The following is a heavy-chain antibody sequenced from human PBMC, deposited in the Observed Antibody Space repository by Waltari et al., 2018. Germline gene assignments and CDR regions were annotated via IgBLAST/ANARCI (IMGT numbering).Heavy chain of an antibody. CDR3: ARGRFGGGSCSYFDY. Sequence: EVQLVESGGGLVKPGGSLRLSCSASGFTFSSYSLNWVRQSRGKGLEWVSAISSSSSFIDYADSVKGRFTISRDNAKNSLYLQMNSLRAGDTAVYYCARGRFGGGSCSYFDYWGQGTLVTVSS. J-gene: IGHJ4*02. D-gene: IGHD2-15*01. CDR2: ISSSSSFI. V-gene: IGHV3-21*01. CDR1: GFTFSSYS.